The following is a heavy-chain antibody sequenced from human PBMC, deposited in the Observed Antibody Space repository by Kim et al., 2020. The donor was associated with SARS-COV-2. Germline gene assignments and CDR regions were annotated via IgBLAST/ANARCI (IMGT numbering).Heavy chain of an antibody. CDR3: ARGGGPLQFLARLLGYFDL. D-gene: IGHD3-3*01. Sequence: ASVKVSCKTSGYSFTTYAIHWVRQAPGQRLEWMGWINAGTGNTEYSQNFQGRVTITRDTSASTVYMELSSLRSEDTAVYYCARGGGPLQFLARLLGYFDLWGPGTLVTVSS. CDR2: INAGTGNT. J-gene: IGHJ5*02. V-gene: IGHV1-3*01. CDR1: GYSFTTYA.